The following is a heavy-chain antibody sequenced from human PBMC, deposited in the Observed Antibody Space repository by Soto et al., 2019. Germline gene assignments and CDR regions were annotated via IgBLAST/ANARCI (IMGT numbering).Heavy chain of an antibody. CDR1: GGSISSYY. V-gene: IGHV4-59*01. D-gene: IGHD3-22*01. CDR3: ARTYYYDSSGYYYTNWFDP. Sequence: SETLSLTCTVSGGSISSYYWSWIRQPPGKGLEWIGYIYYSGSTNHNPSLKSRVTISVDTSKNQFSLKLSSVTAADTAVYYCARTYYYDSSGYYYTNWFDPLGRRTLVTVSS. CDR2: IYYSGST. J-gene: IGHJ5*02.